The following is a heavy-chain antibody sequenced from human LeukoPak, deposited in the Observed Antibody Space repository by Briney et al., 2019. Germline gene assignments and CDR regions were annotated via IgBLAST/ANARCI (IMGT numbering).Heavy chain of an antibody. CDR2: ISSSGSTI. CDR1: GFTFSSYE. Sequence: GGSLRLSCAASGFTFSSYEMNWVRQAPGKGLEWVSYISSSGSTIYYAASVKGRFTISRDNAKNSLYLQMNSLRAEDTAVYYCARAGYDILTGQYYYGMDVWGQGTTVTVSS. V-gene: IGHV3-48*03. D-gene: IGHD3-9*01. CDR3: ARAGYDILTGQYYYGMDV. J-gene: IGHJ6*02.